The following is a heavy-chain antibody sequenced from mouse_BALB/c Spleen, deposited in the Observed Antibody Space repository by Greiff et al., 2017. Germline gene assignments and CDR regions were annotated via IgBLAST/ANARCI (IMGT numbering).Heavy chain of an antibody. J-gene: IGHJ3*01. Sequence: VQGVESGPGLVAPSQSLSITCTVSGFSLTSYGVHWVRQPPGKGLEWLGVIWAGGSTNYNSALMSRLSISKDNSKSQVFLKMNSLQTDDTAMYYCASLYYYGSSPFAYWGQGTLVTVSA. CDR3: ASLYYYGSSPFAY. CDR1: GFSLTSYG. CDR2: IWAGGST. V-gene: IGHV2-9*02. D-gene: IGHD1-1*01.